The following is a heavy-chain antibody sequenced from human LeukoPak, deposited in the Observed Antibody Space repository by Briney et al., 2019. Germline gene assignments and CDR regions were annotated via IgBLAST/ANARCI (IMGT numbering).Heavy chain of an antibody. CDR1: GFTFSSYS. Sequence: SGGSLRLSCAASGFTFSSYSMNWVRQAPGKGLEWVSSISSSSSYIYYADSVKGRFTISRDNAKNSLYLQMNSLRAEDTAVYYCARDRDGYEINRVYDIWGQGTMVTVSS. CDR2: ISSSSSYI. J-gene: IGHJ3*02. D-gene: IGHD5-12*01. V-gene: IGHV3-21*01. CDR3: ARDRDGYEINRVYDI.